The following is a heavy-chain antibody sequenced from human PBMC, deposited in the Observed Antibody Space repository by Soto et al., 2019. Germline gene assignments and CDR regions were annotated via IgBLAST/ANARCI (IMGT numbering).Heavy chain of an antibody. CDR3: AKDFVERWWELLFPYYFDY. CDR2: ISGRGGST. Sequence: GGSLRLSCAASGFTFSSYAMSWVRQAPGKGLEWVSAISGRGGSTYYADSVKGGFTISRDNSKNRLYLQMNSLRAEDTAVYYCAKDFVERWWELLFPYYFDYWGQGTLVTVSS. V-gene: IGHV3-23*01. J-gene: IGHJ4*02. CDR1: GFTFSSYA. D-gene: IGHD1-26*01.